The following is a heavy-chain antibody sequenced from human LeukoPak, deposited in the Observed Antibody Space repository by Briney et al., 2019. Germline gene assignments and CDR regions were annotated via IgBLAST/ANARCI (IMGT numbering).Heavy chain of an antibody. CDR1: GFTVSSNY. V-gene: IGHV3-53*04. D-gene: IGHD6-13*01. Sequence: GGSLRLSCAASGFTVSSNYMSWDRQAPGKGLEWVSVIYTGGSTYYADSVKGRFTSSRHNSKNTLYLQMNSLRTEDTAVYYCASLNSYSSSWYFDYWGQGTLVTVSS. CDR3: ASLNSYSSSWYFDY. CDR2: IYTGGST. J-gene: IGHJ4*02.